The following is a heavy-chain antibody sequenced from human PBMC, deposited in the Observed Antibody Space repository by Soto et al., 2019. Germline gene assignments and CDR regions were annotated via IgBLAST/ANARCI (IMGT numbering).Heavy chain of an antibody. CDR1: GFTFSSFA. D-gene: IGHD3-10*01. V-gene: IGHV3-23*01. J-gene: IGHJ4*01. CDR3: AKPPYGSGSHFDS. Sequence: EVQLLESGGRLVQPGGSLRLSCAASGFTFSSFAMSWVRQAPGKGLEWVSVISGSGGSTYYADSVKGRFTISRDNSKNTRYLQMNSLRADDTGVYYCAKPPYGSGSHFDSWGHGTLVTVSS. CDR2: ISGSGGST.